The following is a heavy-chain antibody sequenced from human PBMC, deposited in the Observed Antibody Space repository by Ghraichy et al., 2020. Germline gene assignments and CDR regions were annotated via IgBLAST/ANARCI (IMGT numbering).Heavy chain of an antibody. CDR1: GFTFSSYS. J-gene: IGHJ4*02. V-gene: IGHV3-21*01. D-gene: IGHD3-22*01. CDR2: ISSSSSYI. CDR3: TTNPYYYDSSGYPTPVDY. Sequence: GGSLRLSCAASGFTFSSYSMNWVRQAPGKGLEWVSSISSSSSYIYYADSVKGRFTISRDNAKNSLYLQMNSLRAEDTAVYYCTTNPYYYDSSGYPTPVDYWGQGTLVTVSS.